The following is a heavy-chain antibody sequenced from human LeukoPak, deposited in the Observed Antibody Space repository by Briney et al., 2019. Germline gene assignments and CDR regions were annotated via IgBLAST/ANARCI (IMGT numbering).Heavy chain of an antibody. D-gene: IGHD3-10*01. CDR1: GGSISSGSYY. CDR2: IYNSGST. Sequence: TSQTLSLTCTVSGGSISSGSYYWSWIRQPAGKGLEWIGRIYNSGSTNYNPSLKSRVTISVDTSKNQFALRLSSVTAADTAAYYCARDPPLYVVRGQEGEVWGKGTTVTVSS. CDR3: ARDPPLYVVRGQEGEV. V-gene: IGHV4-61*02. J-gene: IGHJ6*04.